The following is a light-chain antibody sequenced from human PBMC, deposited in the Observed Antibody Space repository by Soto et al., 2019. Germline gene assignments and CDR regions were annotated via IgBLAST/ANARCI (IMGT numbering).Light chain of an antibody. CDR1: QSVSSAY. V-gene: IGKV3-20*01. Sequence: ESVLTQFPGTLSLSPRERATLSCRASQSVSSAYLAWYQQIPGQAPRLLIYGASSRATGIPDRFSGSGSGTDFTFTISGLEPEDFAVYYCQQSGSSFYTFGQGTKLEVK. CDR2: GAS. J-gene: IGKJ2*01. CDR3: QQSGSSFYT.